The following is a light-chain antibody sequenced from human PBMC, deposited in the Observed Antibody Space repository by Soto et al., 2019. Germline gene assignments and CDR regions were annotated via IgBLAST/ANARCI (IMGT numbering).Light chain of an antibody. J-gene: IGKJ1*01. CDR2: GAS. CDR1: QRVYSN. Sequence: ERVMTQSPDTLSVSPGESATLSCRSSQRVYSNLAWYQQRPGQAPRLLIYGASTRATGVPARFSGRGSGTDFTLTISRLEPEDFAVYYCQQYGSSPRTFGQGTKVDI. V-gene: IGKV3-20*01. CDR3: QQYGSSPRT.